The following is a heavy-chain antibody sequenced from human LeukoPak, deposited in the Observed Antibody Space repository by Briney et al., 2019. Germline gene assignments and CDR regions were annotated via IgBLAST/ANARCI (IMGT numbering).Heavy chain of an antibody. Sequence: GVSLRLSCAASGFTFSSYGMHWVRQAPGQGLEWVAVIWYDGSNKYYADSVKGRFTISRDNSKNTLYLQMNSLRAEDTAVYYCARAGYSYGTPIDYWGQGTLVTVSS. D-gene: IGHD5-18*01. J-gene: IGHJ4*02. V-gene: IGHV3-33*01. CDR3: ARAGYSYGTPIDY. CDR2: IWYDGSNK. CDR1: GFTFSSYG.